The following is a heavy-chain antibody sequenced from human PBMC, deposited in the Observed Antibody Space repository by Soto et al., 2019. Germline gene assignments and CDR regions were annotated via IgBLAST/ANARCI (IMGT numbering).Heavy chain of an antibody. D-gene: IGHD6-13*01. CDR3: ARHYFPRWNRIAYFDY. Sequence: SETLSLTCTVSGGSISSSSYYWGWIRQPPGKGLEWIGSIYYSGSTYYNPSLKSRVTISVDTSKNQFSLKLSSVTAADTAVYYCARHYFPRWNRIAYFDYWGQGTLVTVSS. CDR1: GGSISSSSYY. V-gene: IGHV4-39*01. J-gene: IGHJ4*02. CDR2: IYYSGST.